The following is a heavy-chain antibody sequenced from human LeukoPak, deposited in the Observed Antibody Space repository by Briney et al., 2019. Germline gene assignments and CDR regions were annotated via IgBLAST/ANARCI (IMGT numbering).Heavy chain of an antibody. CDR3: AKGKDYYDSSGYRW. D-gene: IGHD3-22*01. Sequence: GGSLRLSCAASGFTFSSYAMSWVRQAPGKGLEWVSAISGSGGSTYYADSVKGRFTISRDNSKNTLYLQMNSLRAEDTAVYYCAKGKDYYDSSGYRWWGQGTLVTVSS. J-gene: IGHJ4*02. V-gene: IGHV3-23*01. CDR2: ISGSGGST. CDR1: GFTFSSYA.